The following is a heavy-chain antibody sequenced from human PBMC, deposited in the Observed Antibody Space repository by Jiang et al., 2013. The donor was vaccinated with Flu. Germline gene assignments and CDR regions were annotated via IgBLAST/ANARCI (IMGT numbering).Heavy chain of an antibody. D-gene: IGHD5-18*01. J-gene: IGHJ4*02. CDR1: FSGYY. CDR2: INHSGST. Sequence: FSGYYWSWIRQPPGKGLEWIGEINHSGSTNYNPSLKSRVTISVDTSKNQFSLKLSSVTAADTAVYYCARGPYTAVVTRFDYWGQGTLVTVSS. CDR3: ARGPYTAVVTRFDY. V-gene: IGHV4-34*01.